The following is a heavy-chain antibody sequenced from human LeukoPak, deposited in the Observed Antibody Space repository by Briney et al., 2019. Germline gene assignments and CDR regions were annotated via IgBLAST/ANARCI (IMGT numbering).Heavy chain of an antibody. CDR2: IYYSGST. CDR1: GGSISRHY. CDR3: AREGTRSSGYFYDY. J-gene: IGHJ4*02. V-gene: IGHV4-59*11. Sequence: SETLSLTCTVSGGSISRHYWSWIRQPPGKGLEWIGYIYYSGSTNYNPSLKSRVTISVDTSKNQFSLKLSSVTAADTAVYYCAREGTRSSGYFYDYWGQGTLVTVSS. D-gene: IGHD3-22*01.